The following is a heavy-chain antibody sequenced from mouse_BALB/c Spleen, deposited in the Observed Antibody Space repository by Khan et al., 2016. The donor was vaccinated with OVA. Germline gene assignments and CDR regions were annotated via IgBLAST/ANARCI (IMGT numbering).Heavy chain of an antibody. D-gene: IGHD1-1*01. V-gene: IGHV1S81*02. Sequence: VQLQQSGAELEKAGASVKMSCKASGYTFTSYWMHWVKQRLGQGLEWFAETNPTNGRTYYNEKFKSKATLTVDKSSSTAYMLLSGPTFEDSAVYYCARIKKIVATYFDYWGQGTTRTVSS. CDR1: GYTFTSYW. J-gene: IGHJ2*01. CDR2: TNPTNGRT. CDR3: ARIKKIVATYFDY.